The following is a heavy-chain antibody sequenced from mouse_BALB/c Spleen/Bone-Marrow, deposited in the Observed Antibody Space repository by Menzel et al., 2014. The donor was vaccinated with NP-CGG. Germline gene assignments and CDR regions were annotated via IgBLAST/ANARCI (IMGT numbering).Heavy chain of an antibody. CDR1: GFTFSSYA. CDR2: ISSGGSYT. Sequence: EVKLVESGGGLVKPGGSLKLSCAASGFTFSSYAMSWVRQTPEKRLEWVATISSGGSYTYYPDSVKGRFTISRDNAKNTLYLQMSSLRSEDTAMYYCARQRDGSYAMDYWGRGTSVTVSS. V-gene: IGHV5-9-3*01. CDR3: ARQRDGSYAMDY. D-gene: IGHD2-3*01. J-gene: IGHJ4*01.